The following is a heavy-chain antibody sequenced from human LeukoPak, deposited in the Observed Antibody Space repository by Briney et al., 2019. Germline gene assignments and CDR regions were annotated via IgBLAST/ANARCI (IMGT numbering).Heavy chain of an antibody. Sequence: PGRSLRLSCAASGFTFSSYAMHWVRQAPGKGLEWGAVISYDGSNKYYADSVKGRSTISRDNSKNTLYLQMNSLRAEDTAVYYCARELDAGSELLWFGELRYWGQGTLVTVSS. J-gene: IGHJ4*02. CDR2: ISYDGSNK. CDR1: GFTFSSYA. V-gene: IGHV3-30*04. CDR3: ARELDAGSELLWFGELRY. D-gene: IGHD3-10*01.